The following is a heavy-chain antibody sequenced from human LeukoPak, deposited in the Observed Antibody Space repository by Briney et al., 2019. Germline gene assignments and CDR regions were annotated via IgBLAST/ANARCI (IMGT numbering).Heavy chain of an antibody. Sequence: PGGSLRLSCAASGFTVSSNYMSWVRQAPGKGLEWVSVIYSGGSTYYADSVKGRFTISRDNSKNTLYLQMNSLRAEDTAVYYCARQTIDDSSGYYDYWGQGTLVTVSS. D-gene: IGHD3-22*01. CDR3: ARQTIDDSSGYYDY. V-gene: IGHV3-66*02. CDR2: IYSGGST. J-gene: IGHJ4*02. CDR1: GFTVSSNY.